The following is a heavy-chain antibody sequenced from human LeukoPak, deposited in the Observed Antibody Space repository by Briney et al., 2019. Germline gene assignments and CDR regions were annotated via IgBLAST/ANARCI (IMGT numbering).Heavy chain of an antibody. CDR3: TRDRYGD. Sequence: GGSLRLSCVASGFTFSRSWMSWVRQAPGKGLEWVANIKHDGSEVFYVDSLKGRFTISRDNAKNSLYLQMNSLRVEDTAVYYCTRDRYGDWGQGTLVTVSS. CDR1: GFTFSRSW. V-gene: IGHV3-7*05. D-gene: IGHD5-18*01. J-gene: IGHJ4*02. CDR2: IKHDGSEV.